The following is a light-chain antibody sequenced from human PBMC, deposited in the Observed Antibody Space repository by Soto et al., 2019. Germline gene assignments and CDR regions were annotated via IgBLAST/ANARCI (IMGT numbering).Light chain of an antibody. Sequence: QSVLTQPPSASGTPGQRVTISCSGSSSNIGTNYVYWYQQLPGTAPKLLIYRNNQRPSGVPDRFSGSKSGNSASLAISGLRSEDEADYYCAAWDDSLSGVFGGGTKVTVL. CDR2: RNN. J-gene: IGLJ2*01. CDR1: SSNIGTNY. CDR3: AAWDDSLSGV. V-gene: IGLV1-47*01.